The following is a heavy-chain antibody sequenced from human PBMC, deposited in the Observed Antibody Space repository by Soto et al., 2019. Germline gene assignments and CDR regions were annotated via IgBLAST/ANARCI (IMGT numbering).Heavy chain of an antibody. V-gene: IGHV4-39*01. CDR3: ARSPYADALDI. D-gene: IGHD2-2*01. Sequence: SETLSLTCTVSSASISSSSYTWVWIRQPPGKGLEWIGSIYYSGTTYYNPSLNSRVTVSVDTSKNQFSLKVTSVTAADTAVYYCARSPYADALDIWGQGTMVTVSS. CDR2: IYYSGTT. J-gene: IGHJ3*02. CDR1: SASISSSSYT.